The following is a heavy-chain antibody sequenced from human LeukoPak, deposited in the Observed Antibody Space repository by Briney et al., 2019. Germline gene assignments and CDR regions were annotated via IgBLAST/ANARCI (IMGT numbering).Heavy chain of an antibody. D-gene: IGHD2-15*01. J-gene: IGHJ4*02. V-gene: IGHV3-21*01. CDR1: GFTFSSYS. Sequence: GGSLRLSCAASGFTFSSYSMNWVRQAPGKGLEWVSSISSSSSYIYYADSVKGRFTISRDNAKNSLYLQMNSVRAEDTAVYYCARGSGGSCYAHWGQGTLVTVSS. CDR3: ARGSGGSCYAH. CDR2: ISSSSSYI.